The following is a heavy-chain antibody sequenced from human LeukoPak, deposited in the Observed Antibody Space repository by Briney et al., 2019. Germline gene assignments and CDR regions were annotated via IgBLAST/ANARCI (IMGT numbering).Heavy chain of an antibody. Sequence: PSQTLSLTCTVSGGPISSGGYYWSWIRQHPGKGLEWIGYIYYSGSTYYNPSLKSRVTISVDTSKNQFSLKLSSVTAADTAVYYCTGRYFDWLFPKEEKDYWGQGTLVTVPS. CDR1: GGPISSGGYY. CDR2: IYYSGST. CDR3: TGRYFDWLFPKEEKDY. J-gene: IGHJ4*02. V-gene: IGHV4-31*03. D-gene: IGHD3-9*01.